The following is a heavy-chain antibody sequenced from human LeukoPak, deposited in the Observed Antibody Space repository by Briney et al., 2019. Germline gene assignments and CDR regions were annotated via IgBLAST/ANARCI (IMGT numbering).Heavy chain of an antibody. CDR2: IYYSGST. CDR1: GGSISSYY. J-gene: IGHJ4*02. Sequence: SETLSLTCTVSGGSISSYYWSWIRQPPGKGLEWIGYIYYSGSTNYNPPLKSRVTISVDTSKNQFSLKLSSVTAADTAVYYCARVGAEWLQFDYWGQGTLVTVSS. V-gene: IGHV4-59*01. D-gene: IGHD3-3*01. CDR3: ARVGAEWLQFDY.